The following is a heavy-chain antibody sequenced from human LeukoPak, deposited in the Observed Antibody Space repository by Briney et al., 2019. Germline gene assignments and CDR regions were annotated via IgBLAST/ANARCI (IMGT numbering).Heavy chain of an antibody. Sequence: SETLSLTCAVYGGSFSGYYWSWIRQPPGKGVEWIGEINHSGSTNYNPSLKTRVTISVDTSKTQFSLKLSSVTAADTAVYYCARENGVWFGEFDAFDIWGQGTMVTVSS. CDR3: ARENGVWFGEFDAFDI. CDR1: GGSFSGYY. V-gene: IGHV4-34*01. J-gene: IGHJ3*02. CDR2: INHSGST. D-gene: IGHD3-10*01.